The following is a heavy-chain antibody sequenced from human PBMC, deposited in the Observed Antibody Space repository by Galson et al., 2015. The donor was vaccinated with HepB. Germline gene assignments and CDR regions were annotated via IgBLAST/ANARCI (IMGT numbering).Heavy chain of an antibody. CDR1: GFTFSSYA. Sequence: SLRLSCAASGFTFSSYAMHWVRQAPMKGLEYVSAMSTSGRKTYNIDAVKGRFTISRDNSKSTLYLQMSSLKSEDTGVYYYVRETPFSFDCWGQGTLVTVSS. J-gene: IGHJ4*02. CDR2: MSTSGRKT. D-gene: IGHD2-15*01. V-gene: IGHV3-64D*06. CDR3: VRETPFSFDC.